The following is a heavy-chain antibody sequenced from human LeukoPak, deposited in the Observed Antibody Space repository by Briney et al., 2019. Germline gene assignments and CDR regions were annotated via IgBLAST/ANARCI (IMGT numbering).Heavy chain of an antibody. CDR3: ASGDYYDSSALGQY. CDR2: IIRILDIT. Sequence: SVKVSCKASGGTFSSNAISWVRQAPGQGLEWMGRIIRILDITNYAQKFQGRITITADKSTSTAYMELSSLRSEDTAVYYCASGDYYDSSALGQYWGQGTLVTVSS. CDR1: GGTFSSNA. J-gene: IGHJ4*02. D-gene: IGHD3-22*01. V-gene: IGHV1-69*04.